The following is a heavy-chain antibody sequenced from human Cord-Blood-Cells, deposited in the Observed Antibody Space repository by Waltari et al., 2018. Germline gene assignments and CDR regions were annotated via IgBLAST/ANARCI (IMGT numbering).Heavy chain of an antibody. CDR3: ASGPRFGELYYYYYGMDV. CDR2: IYHSGST. Sequence: QVQLQESGPGLVKPSETLSLTCAVSGYSISSGYYWGWIRQPQGKGLEWIGSIYHSGSTYYNPSLKSRVTISVDTSKNQFSLKLSSVTAADTAVYYCASGPRFGELYYYYYGMDVWGQGTTVTVSS. CDR1: GYSISSGYY. V-gene: IGHV4-38-2*01. D-gene: IGHD3-10*01. J-gene: IGHJ6*02.